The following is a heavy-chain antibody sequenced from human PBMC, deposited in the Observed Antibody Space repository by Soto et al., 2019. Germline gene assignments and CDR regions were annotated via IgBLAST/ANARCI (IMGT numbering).Heavy chain of an antibody. D-gene: IGHD3-9*01. V-gene: IGHV1-2*04. CDR2: INPNSGGT. J-gene: IGHJ3*02. CDR1: GYTFTGYY. CDR3: ARGTVQETYYDILTGYYRQDDAFDI. Sequence: ASVKVSCKASGYTFTGYYMHWVRQAPGQGLEWMGWINPNSGGTNYAQKFQGWVTMTRDTSISTAYMELSRLRSDDTAVYYCARGTVQETYYDILTGYYRQDDAFDIWGQGTMVTVSS.